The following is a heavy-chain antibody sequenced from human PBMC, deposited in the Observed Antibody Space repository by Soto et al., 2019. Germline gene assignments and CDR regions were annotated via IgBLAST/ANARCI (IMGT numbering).Heavy chain of an antibody. D-gene: IGHD2-2*01. CDR3: ARSFCSSTSCYGCFRAFDI. Sequence: QVQLQESGPGLVKPSQTLSLTCTVSGGSISSGGYYWSWIRQHPGKGLEWIGYIYYSGSTYYNPSLKSRLTISVDTSMNQFTLKLRSVTAADTAVYYCARSFCSSTSCYGCFRAFDIWGQGTMVTVSS. CDR2: IYYSGST. CDR1: GGSISSGGYY. J-gene: IGHJ3*02. V-gene: IGHV4-31*03.